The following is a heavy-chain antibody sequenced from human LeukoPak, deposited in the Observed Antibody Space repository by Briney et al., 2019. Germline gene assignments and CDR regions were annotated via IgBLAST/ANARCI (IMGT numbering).Heavy chain of an antibody. Sequence: GGSLRLSCAASGFTFEDYAMHWVRQAPGKGLEWVSLIAWDGVKTYYADSVKGRFTISRDNSKSSLYLQMSSLRTEDTALYYCTKDRDYYDSSGYFDDWGQGTLVTVSS. D-gene: IGHD3-22*01. V-gene: IGHV3-43D*03. J-gene: IGHJ4*02. CDR1: GFTFEDYA. CDR2: IAWDGVKT. CDR3: TKDRDYYDSSGYFDD.